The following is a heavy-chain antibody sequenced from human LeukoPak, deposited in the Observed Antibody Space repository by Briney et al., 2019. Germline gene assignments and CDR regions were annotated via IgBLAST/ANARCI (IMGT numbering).Heavy chain of an antibody. D-gene: IGHD4-17*01. J-gene: IGHJ6*02. Sequence: SGTLSLTCAVSGGSISSSNWWSWVRQPPGKGLEWIGQIYHSGSTNYNPSLKSRVTISVDKSKNQFSLKLSSVTAADTAVYYCARALADYATPGFALDVWGQGTTVTVSS. CDR1: GGSISSSNW. V-gene: IGHV4-4*02. CDR2: IYHSGST. CDR3: ARALADYATPGFALDV.